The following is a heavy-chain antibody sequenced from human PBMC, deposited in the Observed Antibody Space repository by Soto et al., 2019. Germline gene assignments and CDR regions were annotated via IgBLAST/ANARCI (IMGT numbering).Heavy chain of an antibody. CDR1: GGSISSGGYY. D-gene: IGHD3-3*01. V-gene: IGHV4-31*03. CDR2: IYYSGST. CDR3: ARDVAAHYDFWSGYRGFDP. J-gene: IGHJ5*02. Sequence: SETLSLTCTVSGGSISSGGYYWSWIRQHPGKGLEWIGYIYYSGSTYYNPSLKSRVTISVDTSKNQFSLKLSSVTAADTAVYYCARDVAAHYDFWSGYRGFDPWGQGTLVTVS.